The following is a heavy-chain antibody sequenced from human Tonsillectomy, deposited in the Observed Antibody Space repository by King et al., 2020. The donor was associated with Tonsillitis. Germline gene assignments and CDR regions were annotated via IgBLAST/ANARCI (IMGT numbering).Heavy chain of an antibody. J-gene: IGHJ4*02. CDR2: IYNSGST. CDR1: GASITSGGYT. D-gene: IGHD4-17*01. CDR3: ARGLDYDDHAFDY. Sequence: QLQESGPRLVKPSQTLSLTCAVSGASITSGGYTWSWIRQHPGKGLEWIGYIYNSGSTDYNPSLKSRVTISQDTSKNQFSLKLTSVRVADTAVYFCARGLDYDDHAFDYWGQGTLVTVSS. V-gene: IGHV4-31*11.